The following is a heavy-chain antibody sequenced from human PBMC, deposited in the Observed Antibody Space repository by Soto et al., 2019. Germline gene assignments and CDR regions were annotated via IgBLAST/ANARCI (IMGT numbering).Heavy chain of an antibody. CDR2: ISYDGGLQ. D-gene: IGHD5-18*01. CDR3: VSDRGYGHASVPYS. J-gene: IGHJ4*02. CDR1: GFTFTSYG. Sequence: QAHLVESGGGVVQPGRSLRLSCAASGFTFTSYGMHWVRQAPGTRLEWVAVISYDGGLQHYADSVKGRFNISRDNSKNMVLLQMNSLRAEDTAVYYCVSDRGYGHASVPYSWGQGTLVSVYS. V-gene: IGHV3-30*03.